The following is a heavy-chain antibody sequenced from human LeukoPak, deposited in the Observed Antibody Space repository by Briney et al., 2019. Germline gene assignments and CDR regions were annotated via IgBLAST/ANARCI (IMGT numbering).Heavy chain of an antibody. V-gene: IGHV3-23*01. D-gene: IGHD3-22*01. CDR3: AKSRRIITMIVVVTTYFDY. J-gene: IGHJ4*02. CDR1: GFTFSSYA. CDR2: ISGSGGST. Sequence: PGGSLRLSCAASGFTFSSYAMSWVRQAPGKGLEWVSAISGSGGSTYYADSVKGRFTISRDNSKNTLYLQMNGLRAEDTAVYYCAKSRRIITMIVVVTTYFDYWGQGTLVTVSS.